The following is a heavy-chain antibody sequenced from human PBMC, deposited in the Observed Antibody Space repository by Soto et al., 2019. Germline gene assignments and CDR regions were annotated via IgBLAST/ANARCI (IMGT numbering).Heavy chain of an antibody. Sequence: EVQLLESGGGLVQPGGSLRLSCAASGFTFSSYAMSWVRQAPGKGVEWGSGIRGSGGSTYYADSVKGRITISRDNSKNPLYLQMNSLRAEDTAVYYCAKARARYYDSSGYYPFDYWGQGTLVTVSS. CDR3: AKARARYYDSSGYYPFDY. CDR1: GFTFSSYA. D-gene: IGHD3-22*01. V-gene: IGHV3-23*01. CDR2: IRGSGGST. J-gene: IGHJ4*02.